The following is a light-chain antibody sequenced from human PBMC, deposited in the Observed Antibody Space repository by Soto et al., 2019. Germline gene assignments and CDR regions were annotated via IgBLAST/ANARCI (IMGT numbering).Light chain of an antibody. Sequence: QSALTQPASVSGSPGQSITIPCTGSSYDIGAYNYVSWYQQHPGKVPKLIIYDVSNRPSGVSNRFSGSKSGNTASLTVSGLQTEYEADYYCSAYSSTNTPSFGGGTKLTVL. V-gene: IGLV2-14*03. J-gene: IGLJ2*01. CDR3: SAYSSTNTPS. CDR1: SYDIGAYNY. CDR2: DVS.